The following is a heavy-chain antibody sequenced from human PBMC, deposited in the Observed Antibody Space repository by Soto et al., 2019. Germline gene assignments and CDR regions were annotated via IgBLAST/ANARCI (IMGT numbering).Heavy chain of an antibody. V-gene: IGHV3-33*01. CDR3: ARAQSLVFDDAFDI. J-gene: IGHJ3*02. CDR1: GFTFSSYG. Sequence: GGSLRLSCAASGFTFSSYGMHWVRQAPGKGLEWVAVIWYDGSNKYYADSVKGRFTISRDNSKNTLYLQMNSLRAEDTAVYYCARAQSLVFDDAFDIWGQGTMVTVSS. D-gene: IGHD3-9*01. CDR2: IWYDGSNK.